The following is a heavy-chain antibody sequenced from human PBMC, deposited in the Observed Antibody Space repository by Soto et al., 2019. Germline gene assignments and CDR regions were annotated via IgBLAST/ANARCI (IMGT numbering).Heavy chain of an antibody. Sequence: SVKVSCKASGGTFSSYAISWVRQAPGQGLEWMGGIIPIFGTANYAQKFQGRVTITADESTSTAYMELSSLRSEDTAVYYCARDTVTTFKVDYHYVMDVWGQGSTVTVSS. CDR2: IIPIFGTA. D-gene: IGHD4-17*01. CDR1: GGTFSSYA. V-gene: IGHV1-69*13. CDR3: ARDTVTTFKVDYHYVMDV. J-gene: IGHJ6*02.